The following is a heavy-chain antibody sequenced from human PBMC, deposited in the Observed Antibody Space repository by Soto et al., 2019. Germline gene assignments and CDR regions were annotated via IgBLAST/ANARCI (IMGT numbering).Heavy chain of an antibody. J-gene: IGHJ4*02. Sequence: ASVKVSCKASGYTFASYAISWMRQAPGQGLEWMGWISAYNGNTNYAQKLQGRVTMTTDTSTSTAYMGLRSLRSDDTAVYYCARDPPPPDYWGQGTLVTVPS. V-gene: IGHV1-18*01. CDR3: ARDPPPPDY. CDR2: ISAYNGNT. CDR1: GYTFASYA.